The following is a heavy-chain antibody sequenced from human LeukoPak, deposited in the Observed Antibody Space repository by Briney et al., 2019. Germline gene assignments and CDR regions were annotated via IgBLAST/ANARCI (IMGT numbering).Heavy chain of an antibody. J-gene: IGHJ4*02. CDR1: GGSISSYY. CDR3: ARGGDNYYDSSGPNFDY. D-gene: IGHD3-22*01. V-gene: IGHV4-59*08. CDR2: IYYSGST. Sequence: SETLSPTCTVSGGSISSYYWSWIRQPPGKGLEWIGYIYYSGSTNYNPSLKSRVTISVDTSKNQFSLKLSSVTAADTAVYYCARGGDNYYDSSGPNFDYWGQGTLVTVSS.